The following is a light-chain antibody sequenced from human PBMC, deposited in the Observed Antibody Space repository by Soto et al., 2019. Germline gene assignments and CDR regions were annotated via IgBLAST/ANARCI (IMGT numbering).Light chain of an antibody. CDR3: SSYTTNSTTVV. CDR1: IGDIGSYTY. J-gene: IGLJ2*01. Sequence: QSSLTQPASWSGSPGQSITISCTGTIGDIGSYTYVSWYQQYPGKAPKLLISEVTNRPSGVSNRFSGSKSGNTASLTISGLQAEDEAHYYCSSYTTNSTTVVFGGGTKVTVL. CDR2: EVT. V-gene: IGLV2-14*01.